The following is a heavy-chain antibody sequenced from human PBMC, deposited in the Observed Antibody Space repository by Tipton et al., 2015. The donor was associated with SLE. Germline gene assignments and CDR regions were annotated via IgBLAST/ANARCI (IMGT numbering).Heavy chain of an antibody. J-gene: IGHJ4*02. CDR3: ARSFGVVTYFDY. Sequence: SPRLSCAASGFTFSSYEMNWVRQAPGKGLEWVSYISSSGSTIYYADSVKGRFTISRDNAKNSLYLQMNSLRAEDTAVYYCARSFGVVTYFDYWGQGTLVTVSS. CDR2: ISSSGSTI. CDR1: GFTFSSYE. V-gene: IGHV3-48*03. D-gene: IGHD3-3*01.